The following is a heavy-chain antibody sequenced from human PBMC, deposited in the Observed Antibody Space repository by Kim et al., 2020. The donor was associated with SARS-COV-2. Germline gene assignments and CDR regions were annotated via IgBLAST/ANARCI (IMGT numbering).Heavy chain of an antibody. Sequence: GGSLRLSCAASGFTFSDYYMSWIRQAPGKGLEWVSYISSSGSTIYYADSVKGRFTISRDNAKNSLYLQMNSLRAEDTAVYYCATGYSSGYPTGYGMDVWGQGTTVTVSS. CDR2: ISSSGSTI. J-gene: IGHJ6*02. D-gene: IGHD3-22*01. V-gene: IGHV3-11*04. CDR1: GFTFSDYY. CDR3: ATGYSSGYPTGYGMDV.